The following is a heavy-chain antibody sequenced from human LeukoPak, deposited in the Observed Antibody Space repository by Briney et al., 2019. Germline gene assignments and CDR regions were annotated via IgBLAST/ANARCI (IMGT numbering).Heavy chain of an antibody. D-gene: IGHD3-10*01. CDR2: IIPILGIA. CDR1: GGTFSSYA. V-gene: IGHV1-69*04. J-gene: IGHJ6*02. Sequence: GGSLRLSCKASGGTFSSYAISWVRQAPGQGLEWMGRIIPILGIANYAQKFQGRVTITADKSTGTAYMELSSLRSEDTAVYYCARDGFGVGEAWGLMDVWSQGTTVTVSS. CDR3: ARDGFGVGEAWGLMDV.